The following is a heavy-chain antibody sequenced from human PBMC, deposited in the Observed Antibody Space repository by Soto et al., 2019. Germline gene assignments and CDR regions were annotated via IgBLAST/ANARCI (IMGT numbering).Heavy chain of an antibody. CDR2: MFYGGST. J-gene: IGHJ4*02. Sequence: PSETLSLTCSVSGGSISSSTYYWAWIRQPPGKGLEWIGSMFYGGSTYYNPSLKSRVTISADTSKNQFSLNLSSVTAADTAVYYCARRPGGTLVRGSLLGIEYYFDYWGQGTLVTVSS. CDR1: GGSISSSTYY. D-gene: IGHD3-10*01. CDR3: ARRPGGTLVRGSLLGIEYYFDY. V-gene: IGHV4-39*01.